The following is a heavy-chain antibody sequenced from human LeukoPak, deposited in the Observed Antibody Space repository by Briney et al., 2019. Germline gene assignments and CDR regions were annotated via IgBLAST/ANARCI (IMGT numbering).Heavy chain of an antibody. CDR1: GFTFSNAW. Sequence: GGSLRLSCAASGFTFSNAWMSWVRQAPGKGLEWFGRIKSKTDGGTTDYAAPVKGRFTISRDDSKNTLYLQMNSLKTEDTAVYYCTADWIDYYDFWSGYPPIDYWGQGTLVTVSS. J-gene: IGHJ4*02. CDR3: TADWIDYYDFWSGYPPIDY. V-gene: IGHV3-15*01. CDR2: IKSKTDGGTT. D-gene: IGHD3-3*01.